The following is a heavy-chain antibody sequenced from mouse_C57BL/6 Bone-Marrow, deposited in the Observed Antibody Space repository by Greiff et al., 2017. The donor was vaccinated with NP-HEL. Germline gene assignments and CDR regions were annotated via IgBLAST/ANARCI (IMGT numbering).Heavy chain of an antibody. CDR3: TTPYYYGHYFDY. CDR1: GFNIKDDY. V-gene: IGHV14-4*01. Sequence: VQLQQSGAELVRPGASVKLSCTASGFNIKDDYMHWVKQRPEQGLEWIGWIDPENGDPEYASKFQGKATITADTSSNTAYLQLSSLTSEDTAVYYCTTPYYYGHYFDYWGQGTTLTVSS. D-gene: IGHD1-1*01. CDR2: IDPENGDP. J-gene: IGHJ2*01.